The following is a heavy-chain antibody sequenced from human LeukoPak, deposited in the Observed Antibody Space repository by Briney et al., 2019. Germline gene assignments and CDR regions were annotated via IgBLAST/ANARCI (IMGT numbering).Heavy chain of an antibody. J-gene: IGHJ4*02. CDR2: ISGSGGST. CDR1: GFTFSSYA. CDR3: AKRPSGSGSYSGYFDY. Sequence: GGSLRLSCAASGFTFSSYAMSWVRQAPGKGLEWVSAISGSGGSTYYADSVKGRFTISRDNSKNTLYLQMNSLRAEDTAVYYCAKRPSGSGSYSGYFDYWGQGTLVTVSS. V-gene: IGHV3-23*01. D-gene: IGHD3-10*01.